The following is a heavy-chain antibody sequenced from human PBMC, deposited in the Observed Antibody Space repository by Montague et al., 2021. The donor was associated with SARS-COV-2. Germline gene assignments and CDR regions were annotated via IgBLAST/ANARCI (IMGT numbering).Heavy chain of an antibody. J-gene: IGHJ4*01. D-gene: IGHD6-13*01. Sequence: TLSLTCIVSGGSISSGGYYWSWIRQHPGKGLEWIGYIYYSGSTYYNPSLKSRLSISLDTSKNHFSLRLSSVTAADTAVYYCARCESPSYSSSPFDFWGQGTMVTVSS. CDR1: GGSISSGGYY. V-gene: IGHV4-31*03. CDR2: IYYSGST. CDR3: ARCESPSYSSSPFDF.